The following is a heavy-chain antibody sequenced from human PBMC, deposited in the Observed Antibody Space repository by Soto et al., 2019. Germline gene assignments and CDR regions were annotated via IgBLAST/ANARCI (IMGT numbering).Heavy chain of an antibody. J-gene: IGHJ4*02. D-gene: IGHD3-10*01. CDR3: ARGRFGPYDY. CDR2: IIPIFGTA. Sequence: EASVKVSCKASGGTFSSYTISWVRQAPGQGLEWMGGIIPIFGTANYAQKFQGRVTITADESTSTAYMELSSLRSEDTAVYYCARGRFGPYDYWGQGTLVTVSS. V-gene: IGHV1-69*13. CDR1: GGTFSSYT.